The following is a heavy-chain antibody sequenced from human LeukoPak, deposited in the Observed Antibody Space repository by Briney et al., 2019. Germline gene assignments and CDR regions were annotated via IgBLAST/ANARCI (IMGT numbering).Heavy chain of an antibody. CDR3: AREGRLLRYFDWSQMTPYDY. D-gene: IGHD3-9*01. CDR2: INHSGST. V-gene: IGHV4-34*01. J-gene: IGHJ4*02. CDR1: GGSFSGYY. Sequence: SETLSLTCAVYGGSFSGYYWSWIRQPPGKGLEWIGEINHSGSTNYNPSLKSRVTISVDTSKNQFSLKLSSVTAADTAVYYCAREGRLLRYFDWSQMTPYDYWGQGTLVTDSS.